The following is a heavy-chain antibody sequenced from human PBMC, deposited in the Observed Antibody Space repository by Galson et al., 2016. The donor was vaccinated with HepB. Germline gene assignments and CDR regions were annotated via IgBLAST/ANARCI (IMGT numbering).Heavy chain of an antibody. Sequence: SLRLSCAGSGFSLGAYWMVRVRQAPGKGLEWVANINRDGSEKYSLEGRFSISRDNAKNSLYLQMDSLRAEDTAVYYCARDVGYEALDYWGQGTLFTVSS. D-gene: IGHD2-2*01. CDR1: GFSLGAYW. CDR3: ARDVGYEALDY. J-gene: IGHJ4*02. CDR2: INRDGSEK. V-gene: IGHV3-7*01.